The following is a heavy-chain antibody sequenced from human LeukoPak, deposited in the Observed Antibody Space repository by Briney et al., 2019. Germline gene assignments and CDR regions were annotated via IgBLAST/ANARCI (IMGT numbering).Heavy chain of an antibody. J-gene: IGHJ4*02. D-gene: IGHD3-22*01. Sequence: GGSLRLSCAASGFTFSSYGMHWVRQAPGKGLEWVAVIWYDGSNKYYADSVKGRFTISRDNSKNTLYLQMNSLRAEDTAVYYCAREASSGYYERHFDYWGQGTLVTVSS. CDR3: AREASSGYYERHFDY. CDR1: GFTFSSYG. V-gene: IGHV3-33*01. CDR2: IWYDGSNK.